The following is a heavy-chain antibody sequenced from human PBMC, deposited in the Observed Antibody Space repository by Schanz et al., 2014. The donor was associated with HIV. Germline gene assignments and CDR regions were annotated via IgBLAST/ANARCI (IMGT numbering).Heavy chain of an antibody. D-gene: IGHD2-2*01. J-gene: IGHJ3*01. V-gene: IGHV1-46*01. CDR1: GYTFTSYG. CDR3: ARMSPSSTSYGDAFDV. CDR2: INPSGGST. Sequence: QVQLVQSGPEVKKPGASVKVSCKASGYTFTSYGVSWVRQAPGQGLEWMGIINPSGGSTSYAQKFQGRVTMTRHTPTSTAYMELSSLRSDDTAVYYCARMSPSSTSYGDAFDVWGQGTMITVSS.